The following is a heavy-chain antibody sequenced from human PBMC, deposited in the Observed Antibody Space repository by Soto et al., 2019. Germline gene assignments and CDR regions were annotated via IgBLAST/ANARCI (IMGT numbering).Heavy chain of an antibody. D-gene: IGHD1-26*01. V-gene: IGHV4-34*01. CDR3: ARVVISGSYLDY. J-gene: IGHJ4*02. Sequence: LETLSLTCAVYGGSFSGYDWTWIRQPPGTGLEWIGEINHSGSTNYNPSLKSRVTISVDTSKNQFSLKLTSVTAADTAVYYCARVVISGSYLDYWGQGTLVTVSS. CDR1: GGSFSGYD. CDR2: INHSGST.